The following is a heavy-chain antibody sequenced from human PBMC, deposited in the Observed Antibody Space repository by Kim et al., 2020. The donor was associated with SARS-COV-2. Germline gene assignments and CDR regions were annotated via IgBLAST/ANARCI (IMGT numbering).Heavy chain of an antibody. V-gene: IGHV4-59*01. Sequence: SETLSLTCTISGDSISNYYWSWIRQPPGTGLEWIGYISYTGSTNYNPSLKSRVTISLDTSKNQFSLKVTSVTAADAAIYYCARGGGILAQPTIFDYWGQGALVTVSS. J-gene: IGHJ4*02. CDR1: GDSISNYY. CDR3: ARGGGILAQPTIFDY. CDR2: ISYTGST. D-gene: IGHD3-10*01.